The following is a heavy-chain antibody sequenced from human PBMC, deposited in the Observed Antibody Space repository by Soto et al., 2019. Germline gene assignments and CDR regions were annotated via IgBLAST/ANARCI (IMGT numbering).Heavy chain of an antibody. V-gene: IGHV3-74*01. CDR1: GFTFSSYW. Sequence: PGGSLRLSCAASGFTFSSYWMHWVRQAPGKGLVWVSRINSDGSSTSYADSVKGRFTISRDNAKNTLYLQMNSLRAEDTAVYYCARARRDSYNLIDYWGQGTLVTVSS. D-gene: IGHD1-1*01. CDR3: ARARRDSYNLIDY. J-gene: IGHJ4*02. CDR2: INSDGSST.